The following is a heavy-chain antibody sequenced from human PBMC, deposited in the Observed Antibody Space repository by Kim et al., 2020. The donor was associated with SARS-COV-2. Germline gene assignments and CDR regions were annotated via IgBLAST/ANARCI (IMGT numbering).Heavy chain of an antibody. CDR2: ISSSSTI. V-gene: IGHV3-48*02. J-gene: IGHJ6*02. Sequence: GGSLRLSCAASGFTFSSYSMNWVRQAPGKGLEWVSYISSSSTIYYADSVKGRFTISRDNAKNSLYLQMNSLRDEDTAVYYCARSVSYDKYYYYYYGMDVWGQGTTVTVSS. CDR3: ARSVSYDKYYYYYYGMDV. CDR1: GFTFSSYS. D-gene: IGHD5-12*01.